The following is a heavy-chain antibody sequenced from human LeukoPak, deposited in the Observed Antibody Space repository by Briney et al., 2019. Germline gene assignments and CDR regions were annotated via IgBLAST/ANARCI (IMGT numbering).Heavy chain of an antibody. D-gene: IGHD3-16*01. Sequence: GGSLRLSCAASGFTFSNYWMNWVRQAPGKGLEWVANIKQDGTEKYYVDSVKGRFTISRDNAKNSLYLQMNSLRAEDTAVYYCARGNRGIWNYYYYYYMDVWGKGTTVTVSS. CDR1: GFTFSNYW. V-gene: IGHV3-7*01. CDR2: IKQDGTEK. J-gene: IGHJ6*03. CDR3: ARGNRGIWNYYYYYYMDV.